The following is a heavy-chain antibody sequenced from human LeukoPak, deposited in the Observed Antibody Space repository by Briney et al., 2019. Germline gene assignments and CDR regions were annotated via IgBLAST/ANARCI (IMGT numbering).Heavy chain of an antibody. J-gene: IGHJ3*02. CDR3: ARPRMATIWDAFEI. CDR1: GGSISSGSYY. D-gene: IGHD5-24*01. Sequence: PSETLSLTCTVSGGSISSGSYYWSWNRQPAGKGLEWIGGIYTSGSTNYNPSLKSRVTISVDTSKNQFSLKLSSVTAADTAVYYSARPRMATIWDAFEIWGQGTMVTVSS. CDR2: IYTSGST. V-gene: IGHV4-61*02.